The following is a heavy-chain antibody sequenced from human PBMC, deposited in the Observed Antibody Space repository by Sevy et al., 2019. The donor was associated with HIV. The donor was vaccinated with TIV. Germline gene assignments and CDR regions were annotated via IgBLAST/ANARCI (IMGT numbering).Heavy chain of an antibody. J-gene: IGHJ4*02. D-gene: IGHD2-21*01. V-gene: IGHV3-11*06. CDR2: ISSGNTYT. CDR1: GLIFSDYY. Sequence: GGSLRLSCAASGLIFSDYYMGWVRQAPAKGLEWVAVISSGNTYTNYADSVKGRFTISRDNAKKSLYLQMNTLRAEDTAVYYCARLRVIASAPYYFDYWGQGALVTVSS. CDR3: ARLRVIASAPYYFDY.